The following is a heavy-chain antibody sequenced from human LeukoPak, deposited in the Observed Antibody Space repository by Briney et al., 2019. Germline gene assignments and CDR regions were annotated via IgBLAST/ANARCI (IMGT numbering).Heavy chain of an antibody. CDR3: ATDWGNSGSYYELDC. J-gene: IGHJ4*02. D-gene: IGHD1-26*01. Sequence: ASVKVSCKVSGYTLTELSMHWVRQAPGKGLEWMGGLDPEDGETINAQKFQGRVTMTEDTSTDTAYMELSSLTSEDTAIYYSATDWGNSGSYYELDCWGQGTLVTVSS. V-gene: IGHV1-24*01. CDR1: GYTLTELS. CDR2: LDPEDGET.